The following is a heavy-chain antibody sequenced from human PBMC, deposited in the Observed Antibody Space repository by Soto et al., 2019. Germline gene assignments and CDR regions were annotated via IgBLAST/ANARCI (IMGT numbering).Heavy chain of an antibody. V-gene: IGHV2-5*01. Sequence: SGPTLVNPTQPLTLTCTFSGFSLTTIGVGVGWIRQPPGKAPEWLALIYWNDDKRYSPSLQSRLTITKDTSKNQVVLTLTNMDPVDTAAYYCAHRLGSRGSFDYWGQGSLVTVSS. CDR3: AHRLGSRGSFDY. CDR2: IYWNDDK. D-gene: IGHD6-25*01. J-gene: IGHJ4*02. CDR1: GFSLTTIGVG.